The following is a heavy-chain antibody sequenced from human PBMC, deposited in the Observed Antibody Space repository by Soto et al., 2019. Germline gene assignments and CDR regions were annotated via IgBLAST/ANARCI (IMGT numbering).Heavy chain of an antibody. CDR3: ARGSYYYDSRGYYYGLDY. CDR2: IIPIFGTA. Sequence: GASVKVSCKASGGTFSSYAISWVRQAPGQGLEWMGGIIPIFGTANYAQKFQGRVTITADESTSTAYMELSSLRSEDTAVYYCARGSYYYDSRGYYYGLDYCGQGTLVTVSS. V-gene: IGHV1-69*13. CDR1: GGTFSSYA. J-gene: IGHJ4*02. D-gene: IGHD3-22*01.